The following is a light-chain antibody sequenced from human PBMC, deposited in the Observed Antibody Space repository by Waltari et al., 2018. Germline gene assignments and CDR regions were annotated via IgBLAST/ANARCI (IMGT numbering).Light chain of an antibody. J-gene: IGKJ2*01. CDR3: QQYNGYPYT. CDR1: QSFSRW. V-gene: IGKV1-5*03. CDR2: QAS. Sequence: DLQMTQSPSTLSASVGDRVTITCRARQSFSRWLAWYQQKPGNAPKLLSQQASNLESGVPARFSGSGSGTEFTLTISSLQPDDFATYYCQQYNGYPYTFGRGTKLEIK.